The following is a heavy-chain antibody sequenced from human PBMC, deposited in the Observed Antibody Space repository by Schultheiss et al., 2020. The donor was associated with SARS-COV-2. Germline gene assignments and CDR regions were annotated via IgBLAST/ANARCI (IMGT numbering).Heavy chain of an antibody. CDR2: IYTSGST. D-gene: IGHD2-2*02. CDR1: GDSISSYY. V-gene: IGHV4-4*07. Sequence: SETLSLTCTVSGDSISSYYWSWIRQPAGKGLEWIGRIYTSGSTNYNPSLKSRVTMSVDTSKNQFSLKLSSVTAADTAVYYCAREEQGAIRGYYYYMDVWGKGTTVTVSS. CDR3: AREEQGAIRGYYYYMDV. J-gene: IGHJ6*03.